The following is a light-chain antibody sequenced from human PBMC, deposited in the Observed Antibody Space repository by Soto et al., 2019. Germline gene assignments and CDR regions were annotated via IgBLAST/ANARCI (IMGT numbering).Light chain of an antibody. CDR2: GAS. J-gene: IGKJ1*01. CDR1: QGIDNW. CDR3: HQYNSYS. V-gene: IGKV1D-16*01. Sequence: DIQMTQPTSSVSASVGDRVTITCRASQGIDNWLAWYQKKPGKAPKLLIYGASHLQFGVPSRFSGSGSGTEFTLTISSLQPDDFATYYCHQYNSYSFGQGTKVDI.